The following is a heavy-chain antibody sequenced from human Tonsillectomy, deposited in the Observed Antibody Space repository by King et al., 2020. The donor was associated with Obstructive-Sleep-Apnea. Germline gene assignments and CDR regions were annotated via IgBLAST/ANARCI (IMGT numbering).Heavy chain of an antibody. CDR2: ISGSGDST. CDR1: GFTFSSYA. D-gene: IGHD5-18*01. CDR3: AKRLPAADTAMVDGLIDY. V-gene: IGHV3-23*04. Sequence: EVQLVESGGGLVQPGGSLRLSCAASGFTFSSYAMSWVRQAPGKGLEWVSAISGSGDSTYYADSVKGRFTISRDKSKNTVYLQMNRLRAEDTAVYYCAKRLPAADTAMVDGLIDYWGQGTLVTVSS. J-gene: IGHJ4*02.